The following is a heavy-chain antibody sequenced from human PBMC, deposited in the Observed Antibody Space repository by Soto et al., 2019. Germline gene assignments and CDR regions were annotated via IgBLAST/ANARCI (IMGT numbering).Heavy chain of an antibody. J-gene: IGHJ5*02. V-gene: IGHV3-23*01. D-gene: IGHD2-2*01. CDR3: VRERKGYFDP. CDR1: VFSFSPYD. CDR2: LTGSGDDT. Sequence: GSLRLSCVASVFSFSPYDMNWVRQAPGKGLEWVAGLTGSGDDTYYADSVKGRFTISRVNSKNILYLQMNNLRVDDTALYYCVRERKGYFDPWGQGTLVTVSS.